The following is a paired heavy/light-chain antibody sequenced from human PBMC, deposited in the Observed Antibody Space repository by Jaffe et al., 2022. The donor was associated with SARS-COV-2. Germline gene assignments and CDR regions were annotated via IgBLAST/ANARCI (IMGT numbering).Light chain of an antibody. CDR1: QSVSSY. Sequence: EIVLTQSPATLSLSPGERATLSCRASQSVSSYLAWYQQKPGQAPRLLIYDASNRATGIPARFRGSGSGTDFSLTISRLEPEDFAVYYCQQRSNWPYTFGQGTRLEIK. CDR2: DAS. J-gene: IGKJ5*01. V-gene: IGKV3-11*01. CDR3: QQRSNWPYT.
Heavy chain of an antibody. Sequence: EVQLLESGGGLVQPGGSLRLSCAASGFTFTSYAMTWVRQAPGKGLEWVSSINDNAGSTYYADSVKGRFTISRDNAKSTLYLQMNGLRAEDTALYYCAKGVGSWPTYIWFDPWGQGTLVTVSS. CDR1: GFTFTSYA. CDR2: INDNAGST. D-gene: IGHD6-13*01. V-gene: IGHV3-23*01. CDR3: AKGVGSWPTYIWFDP. J-gene: IGHJ5*02.